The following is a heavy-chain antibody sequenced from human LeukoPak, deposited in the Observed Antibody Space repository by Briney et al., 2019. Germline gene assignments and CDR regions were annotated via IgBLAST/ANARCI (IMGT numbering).Heavy chain of an antibody. Sequence: SETLSLTCSVSGGSISSYYWSCIRQPPGKGLEWIGYISYSGNTNYNPPLKSRVTISVDTSKNQFSLKLSSVTAADTAVYYCATRSTGVAATFDCWGQGALVTVSS. V-gene: IGHV4-59*01. J-gene: IGHJ4*02. CDR2: ISYSGNT. CDR3: ATRSTGVAATFDC. D-gene: IGHD2-15*01. CDR1: GGSISSYY.